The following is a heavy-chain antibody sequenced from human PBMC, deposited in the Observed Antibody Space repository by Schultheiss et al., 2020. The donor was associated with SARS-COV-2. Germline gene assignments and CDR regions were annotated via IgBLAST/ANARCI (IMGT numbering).Heavy chain of an antibody. D-gene: IGHD2-15*01. CDR1: GFTFSSYG. CDR3: ARDGKDIVVVVAAYYGMDV. V-gene: IGHV3-30*03. J-gene: IGHJ6*02. CDR2: ISYDGSNK. Sequence: GGSLRLSCAASGFTFSSYGMHWVRQAPGKGLEWVAVISYDGSNKYYADSVKGRFTISRDNSKNTLYLQMNSLRAEDTAVYYCARDGKDIVVVVAAYYGMDVWGQGTTVTVSS.